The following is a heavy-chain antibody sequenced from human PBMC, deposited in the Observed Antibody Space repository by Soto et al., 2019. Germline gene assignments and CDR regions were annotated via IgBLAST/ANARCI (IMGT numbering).Heavy chain of an antibody. Sequence: ASETLSLTCAVSGGSISSGGYSWSWIRQPPGKGLEWIGYIYHSGSTYYNPSLKSRVTISVDRSKNQFSLKLNSVTAADTAVYYCARVERYSSSWFDYWGEGTLVTVSS. CDR2: IYHSGST. J-gene: IGHJ5*01. D-gene: IGHD6-13*01. CDR1: GGSISSGGYS. V-gene: IGHV4-30-2*01. CDR3: ARVERYSSSWFDY.